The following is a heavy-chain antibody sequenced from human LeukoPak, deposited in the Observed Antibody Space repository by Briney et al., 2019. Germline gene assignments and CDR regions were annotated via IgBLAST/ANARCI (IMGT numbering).Heavy chain of an antibody. CDR2: IYHSGSI. Sequence: PSETLSLTCVVSGYSISSGYYWAWIRQPPGKGLELIGSIYHSGSINYNPSLKSRVTISVDTSKNQFSLNLNSVTAADTAVYYCARARGYYYYMDVWGKGTTVTVSS. V-gene: IGHV4-38-2*01. J-gene: IGHJ6*03. D-gene: IGHD3-10*01. CDR1: GYSISSGYY. CDR3: ARARGYYYYMDV.